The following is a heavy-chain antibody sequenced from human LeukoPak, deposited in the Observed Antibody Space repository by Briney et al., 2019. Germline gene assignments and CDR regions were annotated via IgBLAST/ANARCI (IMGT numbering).Heavy chain of an antibody. D-gene: IGHD5-18*01. Sequence: ASVKVSCKASGYTFTSYYMHWVRQAPGQGLEWMGIINPSGGSTSYAQKFQGRVTMTRDTSTSTVYMELSSLRSEDTAVYYCAGSPGYSYGYVWFDPWGQGTLVTVSS. CDR2: INPSGGST. J-gene: IGHJ5*02. CDR1: GYTFTSYY. V-gene: IGHV1-46*01. CDR3: AGSPGYSYGYVWFDP.